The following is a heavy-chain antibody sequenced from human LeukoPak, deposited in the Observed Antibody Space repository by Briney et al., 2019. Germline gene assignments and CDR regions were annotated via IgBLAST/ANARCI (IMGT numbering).Heavy chain of an antibody. D-gene: IGHD3-10*01. CDR2: INPSGGST. CDR1: GGTFSSYA. J-gene: IGHJ4*02. V-gene: IGHV1-46*01. Sequence: ASVKVSCKASGGTFSSYAISWVRQAPGQGLEWMGIINPSGGSTSYAQKFQGRVTMTRDTSTSTVYMELSSLRSEDTAVYYCARDRPGSLLWSRQIYFDYWGQGTLVTVSS. CDR3: ARDRPGSLLWSRQIYFDY.